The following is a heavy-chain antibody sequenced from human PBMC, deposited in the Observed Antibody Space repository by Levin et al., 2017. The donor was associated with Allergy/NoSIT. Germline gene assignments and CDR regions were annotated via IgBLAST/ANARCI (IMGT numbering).Heavy chain of an antibody. D-gene: IGHD6-19*01. V-gene: IGHV4-39*01. CDR3: VRAAVAGDSYMDV. J-gene: IGHJ6*03. CDR2: IYYSGST. CDR1: GGSIRRSYHY. Sequence: PSQTLSLTCPVSGGSIRRSYHYWGWIRQPPGKGLDWIGSIYYSGSTNYNPSLKSRVTISVDTFKNQFSLKLNSVTAADTAVYYCVRAAVAGDSYMDVWGKGTTVTISS.